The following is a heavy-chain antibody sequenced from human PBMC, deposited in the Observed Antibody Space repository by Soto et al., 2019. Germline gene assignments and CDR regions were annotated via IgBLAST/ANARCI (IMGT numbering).Heavy chain of an antibody. D-gene: IGHD2-2*01. CDR2: INAGNGNT. J-gene: IGHJ5*02. CDR3: AREYCSSTSCLNWFDP. Sequence: ASVKVSCKASGYTFTSYAMHWVRQAPGQRLEWMGWINAGNGNTKYSQKFQGRVTITRDTSASTAYMELSSLRSEDTAVYYCAREYCSSTSCLNWFDPWGQGTLVTVSS. V-gene: IGHV1-3*01. CDR1: GYTFTSYA.